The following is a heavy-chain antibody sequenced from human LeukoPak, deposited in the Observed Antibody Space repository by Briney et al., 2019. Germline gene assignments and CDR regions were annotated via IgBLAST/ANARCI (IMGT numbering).Heavy chain of an antibody. CDR3: ARGGYYSAWAEDY. CDR2: INEDGSEK. V-gene: IGHV3-7*01. Sequence: GGSLRLSCAASGFTFSNYWMGWVCQAPGRGLEWVANINEDGSEKYYVDSVKGRFTISRDNGKNSLYLQINSLRAEDTAVFYCARGGYYSAWAEDYWGQGTLVTVSS. CDR1: GFTFSNYW. D-gene: IGHD3-22*01. J-gene: IGHJ4*02.